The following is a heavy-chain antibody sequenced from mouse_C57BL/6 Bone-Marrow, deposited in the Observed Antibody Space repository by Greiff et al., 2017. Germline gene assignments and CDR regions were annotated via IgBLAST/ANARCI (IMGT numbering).Heavy chain of an antibody. CDR2: ISNGGGST. V-gene: IGHV5-12*01. CDR3: ARREVYYAMDY. Sequence: EVQLVESGGGLVQPGGSLKLSCAASGFTFSDYYMYWVRQTPEKRLEWVAYISNGGGSTYYPDTVKGRFTISRDNAKNTLYLQMSRLKSEDTAMYYCARREVYYAMDYWGQGTSVTGSS. J-gene: IGHJ4*01. CDR1: GFTFSDYY.